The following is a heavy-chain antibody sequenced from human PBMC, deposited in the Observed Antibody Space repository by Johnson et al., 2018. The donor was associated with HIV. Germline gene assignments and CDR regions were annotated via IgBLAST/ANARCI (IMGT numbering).Heavy chain of an antibody. J-gene: IGHJ3*02. D-gene: IGHD2-21*01. CDR2: ISSDGRNE. Sequence: QVQLVESGGGVVQPGRSLRLSCAASGFTFSSYAMHWVRQAPGKGLEWVAVISSDGRNEYYADSVKGRFTLSRDNPKNTLYLQMNSLRAEDTAVYYCAKSIGVVSAGNNDDACDIWGQGTMVTVSA. CDR1: GFTFSSYA. V-gene: IGHV3-30*04. CDR3: AKSIGVVSAGNNDDACDI.